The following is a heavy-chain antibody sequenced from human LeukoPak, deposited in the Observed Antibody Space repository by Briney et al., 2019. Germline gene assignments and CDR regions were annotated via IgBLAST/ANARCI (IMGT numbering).Heavy chain of an antibody. J-gene: IGHJ5*02. Sequence: GASVKVSCKSSGYTFNIYYVQWVRQAPGQGLEWMGVIHPNDGGTTYAQKFQGRIIMTIDTSTSTIYMELSSLKSDDTAVYYCARGDIDHWGQGTLVTVSS. CDR1: GYTFNIYY. D-gene: IGHD2-15*01. CDR3: ARGDIDH. V-gene: IGHV1-46*02. CDR2: IHPNDGGT.